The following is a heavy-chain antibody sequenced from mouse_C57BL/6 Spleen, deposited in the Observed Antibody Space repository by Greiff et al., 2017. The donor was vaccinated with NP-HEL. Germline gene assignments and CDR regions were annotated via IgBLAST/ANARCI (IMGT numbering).Heavy chain of an antibody. V-gene: IGHV1-15*01. CDR1: GYTFTDYE. Sequence: QVQLKESGAELVRPGASVTLSCKASGYTFTDYEMHWVKQTPVHGLEWIGAIDPETGGTAYNQKFKGKAILTADKASSTAYMELRSLTSEDSAVYYCTRYPLTGTFDYWGQGTTLTVSS. CDR2: IDPETGGT. D-gene: IGHD4-1*01. CDR3: TRYPLTGTFDY. J-gene: IGHJ2*01.